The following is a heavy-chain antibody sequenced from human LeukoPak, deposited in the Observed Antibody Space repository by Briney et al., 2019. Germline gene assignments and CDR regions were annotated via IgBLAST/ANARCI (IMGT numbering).Heavy chain of an antibody. CDR2: ISYDGSNK. D-gene: IGHD2-2*01. CDR1: GFTFSSYA. CDR3: AREMEYCSSTSCSNWFDP. V-gene: IGHV3-30-3*01. Sequence: GRSLRLSCAASGFTFSSYAMHWVRQAPSKGLEWVAVISYDGSNKYYADSVKGRFTISRDNSKNTLYLQMNSLRAEDTAVYYCAREMEYCSSTSCSNWFDPWGQGTLVTVSS. J-gene: IGHJ5*02.